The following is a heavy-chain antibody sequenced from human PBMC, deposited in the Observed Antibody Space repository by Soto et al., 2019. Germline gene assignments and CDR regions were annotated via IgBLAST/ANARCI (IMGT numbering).Heavy chain of an antibody. CDR1: GFTFSSYA. D-gene: IGHD3-10*01. CDR2: ISYDGSNK. J-gene: IGHJ4*02. V-gene: IGHV3-30-3*01. CDR3: ARDGERWPLGYFDY. Sequence: QVQLVESGGGVVQPRRSLRLSCAASGFTFSSYAMHWVRQAPGKGLEWVAVISYDGSNKYYADSVKGRFTISRDNSKNTLYLQMNSLRAEDTAVYYCARDGERWPLGYFDYWGQGTLVTVSS.